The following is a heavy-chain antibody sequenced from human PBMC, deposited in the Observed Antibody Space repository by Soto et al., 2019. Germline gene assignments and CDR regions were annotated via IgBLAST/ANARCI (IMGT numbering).Heavy chain of an antibody. V-gene: IGHV3-23*01. J-gene: IGHJ4*02. Sequence: GGSLRLSCAASGFTFSSYAMSWVRQAPGKGLEWVSAISGSGGSTYYADSVKGRFTISRDNSKNTLYLQMNSLRAEDTAVYYCARSSYDILTGSAQYYFNDWGQGTLVTGCS. D-gene: IGHD3-9*01. CDR1: GFTFSSYA. CDR2: ISGSGGST. CDR3: ARSSYDILTGSAQYYFND.